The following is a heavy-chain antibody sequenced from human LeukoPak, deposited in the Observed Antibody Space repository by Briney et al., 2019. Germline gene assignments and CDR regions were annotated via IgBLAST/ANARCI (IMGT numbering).Heavy chain of an antibody. J-gene: IGHJ4*02. V-gene: IGHV1-2*02. Sequence: ASVKVSCKASGYTFTGYSMHWVRQAPGQGLEWMGWISPNTGGTNYAQEFQDRVTMTRDTSISTAYMELNSLRSDDTAVYYCARPCPSSTSSCYDYWGQGTLVTVSS. CDR3: ARPCPSSTSSCYDY. D-gene: IGHD2-2*01. CDR1: GYTFTGYS. CDR2: ISPNTGGT.